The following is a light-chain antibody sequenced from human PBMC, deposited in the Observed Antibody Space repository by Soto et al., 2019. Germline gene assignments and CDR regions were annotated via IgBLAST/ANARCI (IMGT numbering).Light chain of an antibody. J-gene: IGLJ1*01. CDR1: SSNIGAGYD. Sequence: QSVLTQPPSVSGAPGQRVTISCTWSSSNIGAGYDVHWYQQLPGTAPKLLIYGNSNRPSGVPDRFSGSKSGTSASLAITWLQAVDEADYYCQSYDSSLSGYVFGTGTKVTVL. CDR3: QSYDSSLSGYV. V-gene: IGLV1-40*01. CDR2: GNS.